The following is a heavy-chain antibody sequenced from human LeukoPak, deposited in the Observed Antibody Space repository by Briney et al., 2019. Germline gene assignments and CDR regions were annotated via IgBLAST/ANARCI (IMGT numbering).Heavy chain of an antibody. CDR1: GFTFSSYS. D-gene: IGHD2-21*02. Sequence: AGGSLRLSCAASGFTFSSYSMNWVRQAPGKGLEWVSSISSSSSYIYYADSVKGRFTISRDNAKNSLYLQMNSLRAEDTAVYYCARPQHIVEVTALGYWGQGTLVTVSS. CDR3: ARPQHIVEVTALGY. CDR2: ISSSSSYI. V-gene: IGHV3-21*01. J-gene: IGHJ4*02.